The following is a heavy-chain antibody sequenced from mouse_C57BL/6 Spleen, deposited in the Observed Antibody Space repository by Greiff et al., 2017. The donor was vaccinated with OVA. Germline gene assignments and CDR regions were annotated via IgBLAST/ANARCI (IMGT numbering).Heavy chain of an antibody. CDR2: IDPEDGET. Sequence: VQLQQSGAELVKPGASVKLSCTASGFNIKDYYMHWVKQRTEQGLEWIGRIDPEDGETKYAPKFQGKATITADKSSNTAYLQLSSLTSEDTAVYYGARYDGSSYGYFDVWGTGTTVTVSS. V-gene: IGHV14-2*01. D-gene: IGHD1-1*01. CDR1: GFNIKDYY. J-gene: IGHJ1*03. CDR3: ARYDGSSYGYFDV.